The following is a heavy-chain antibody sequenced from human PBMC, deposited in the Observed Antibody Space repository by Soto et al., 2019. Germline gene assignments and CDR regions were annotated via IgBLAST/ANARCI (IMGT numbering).Heavy chain of an antibody. Sequence: GASVKVSCKASGYTFSTYAMHWVRQAPGQRLEWMGWINGDNGNTRYSQKFQGRVTITRDTSASTAYMELSSLRSEDTVVFYCARDPHYYDTTGYCLNYWGQGTLVTVSS. CDR2: INGDNGNT. V-gene: IGHV1-3*01. CDR1: GYTFSTYA. J-gene: IGHJ4*02. D-gene: IGHD3-22*01. CDR3: ARDPHYYDTTGYCLNY.